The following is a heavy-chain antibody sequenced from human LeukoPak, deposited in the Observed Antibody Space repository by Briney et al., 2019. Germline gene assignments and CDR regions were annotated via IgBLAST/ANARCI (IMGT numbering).Heavy chain of an antibody. CDR2: INHSGST. CDR1: GGSFSGYY. V-gene: IGHV4-34*01. CDR3: AREPYVDTAMVTEGDY. D-gene: IGHD5-18*01. Sequence: SEPLSLTCAVYGGSFSGYYWSWIRQPPGKGLEWIGEINHSGSTNYNPSLKSRVTISVDTSKNQFSLKLSSVPAADTAVYYCAREPYVDTAMVTEGDYWGQGTLVTVSS. J-gene: IGHJ4*02.